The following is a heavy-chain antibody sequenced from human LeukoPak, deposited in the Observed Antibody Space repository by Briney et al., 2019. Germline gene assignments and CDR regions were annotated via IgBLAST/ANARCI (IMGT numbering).Heavy chain of an antibody. V-gene: IGHV1-2*02. CDR2: INPNSGGT. J-gene: IGHJ4*02. Sequence: GASVKVSCKASGYTFTGYYMHWVRQAPGQGLEWMGWINPNSGGTNYAQKFQGRVTMTRDTSISTAYMELSRLRSDDTAVYYCASSNYRYCSSTSCYRGYWGQGTLVTVSS. D-gene: IGHD2-2*02. CDR1: GYTFTGYY. CDR3: ASSNYRYCSSTSCYRGY.